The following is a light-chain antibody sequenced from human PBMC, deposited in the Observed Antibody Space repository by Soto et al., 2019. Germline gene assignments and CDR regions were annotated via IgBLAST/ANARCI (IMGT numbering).Light chain of an antibody. CDR2: GAS. CDR3: QQRSNWWT. J-gene: IGKJ1*01. Sequence: EIVLTPSPGTLSLSPVEGATLSCRASQSVSSSYLAWYQQKPGQAPRLLIYGASSRATGIPDRFSGSGSGTDFTLTISSLEPEDFAVYYCQQRSNWWTFGQGTKVDIK. CDR1: QSVSSSY. V-gene: IGKV3D-20*02.